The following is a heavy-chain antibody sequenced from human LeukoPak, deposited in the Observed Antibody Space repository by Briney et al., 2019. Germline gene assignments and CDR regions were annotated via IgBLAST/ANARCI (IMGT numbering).Heavy chain of an antibody. Sequence: GGSLRLSCAASGFTVSRNYMSWVRQAPGKGLEWVSVIYSGGTTNYADSVKGRFTISRDNSKNTVHLQMNSLSAEDTAAYYCARALQLHWYFDLWGRGALVTVSS. D-gene: IGHD4-23*01. CDR2: IYSGGTT. J-gene: IGHJ2*01. V-gene: IGHV3-53*01. CDR1: GFTVSRNY. CDR3: ARALQLHWYFDL.